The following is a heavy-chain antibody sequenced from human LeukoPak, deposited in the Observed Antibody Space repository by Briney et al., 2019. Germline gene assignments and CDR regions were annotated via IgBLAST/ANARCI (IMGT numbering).Heavy chain of an antibody. CDR2: ISAYNGNT. Sequence: AAVRVSCKASGYTFTSYGISWVRQAPGQGLEWMGWISAYNGNTNYAQKLQGRVTMTTDTSTSTAYMELRSLRSDDTAVYYCARDSSGWSNWFDPWGQGTLVTVSS. CDR1: GYTFTSYG. J-gene: IGHJ5*02. CDR3: ARDSSGWSNWFDP. D-gene: IGHD6-19*01. V-gene: IGHV1-18*01.